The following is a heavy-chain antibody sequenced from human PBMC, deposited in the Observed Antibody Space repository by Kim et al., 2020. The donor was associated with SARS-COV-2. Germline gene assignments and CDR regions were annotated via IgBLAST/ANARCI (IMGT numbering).Heavy chain of an antibody. CDR3: AKWIAQSGTGGAADY. V-gene: IGHV3-23*01. J-gene: IGHJ4*02. Sequence: DTVKGRITVSRDNSKNTVYLQMNSLETGDTAVYFCAKWIAQSGTGGAADYWGQGTLVTVSS. D-gene: IGHD2-15*01.